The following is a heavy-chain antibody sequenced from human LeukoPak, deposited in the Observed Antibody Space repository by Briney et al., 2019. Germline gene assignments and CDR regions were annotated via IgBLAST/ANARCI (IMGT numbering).Heavy chain of an antibody. CDR2: IHPSGGST. V-gene: IGHV1-46*01. Sequence: ASVKVSCKAYGYTSSSYSTHWVRQAPGQGLEWMGTIHPSGGSTIYAQKFQGRVTVTRDLSTGTVYMELSSLRSEDTAVYYCARGTGGGYTNNLDFWGQGTLVTVSS. CDR3: ARGTGGGYTNNLDF. CDR1: GYTSSSYS. D-gene: IGHD2-2*02. J-gene: IGHJ4*02.